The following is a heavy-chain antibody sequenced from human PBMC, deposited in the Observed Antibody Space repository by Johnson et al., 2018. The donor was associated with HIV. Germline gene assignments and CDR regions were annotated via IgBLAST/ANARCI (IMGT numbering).Heavy chain of an antibody. V-gene: IGHV3-30-3*01. CDR2: ISYDGSNK. CDR3: AREAKVGYGDAFDI. J-gene: IGHJ3*02. Sequence: QVQLVESGGGVVQPGRSLRLSCVASGFTFSSYTMHWVRQAPGKGLEWVAVISYDGSNKYYADFVKGRFTISRDNSKNTRYLQMNSLRAEDRAVYYCAREAKVGYGDAFDIWGQGTMVTVSS. D-gene: IGHD5-18*01. CDR1: GFTFSSYT.